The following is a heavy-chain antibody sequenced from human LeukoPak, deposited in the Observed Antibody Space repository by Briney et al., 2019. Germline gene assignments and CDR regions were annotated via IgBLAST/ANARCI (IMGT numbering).Heavy chain of an antibody. CDR2: ISWNSGSI. CDR1: GFTFDDYA. Sequence: GGSLRLSCAASGFTFDDYAMHWVRQAPGKGLEWVSGISWNSGSIGYADSVKGRFTISRDNAKNSLYLQMNSLRAEDTAVYYCATYPFDYWGQGTRVTVTS. J-gene: IGHJ4*02. V-gene: IGHV3-9*01. CDR3: ATYPFDY.